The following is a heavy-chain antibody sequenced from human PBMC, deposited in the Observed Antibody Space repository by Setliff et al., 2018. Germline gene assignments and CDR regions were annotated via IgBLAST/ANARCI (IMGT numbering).Heavy chain of an antibody. V-gene: IGHV1-8*03. Sequence: ASVKVSCKASGYTFTSYDINWVRQATGQGLEWMGWMNPNSGNTGYAQKFQGRVTITRNTSISTAYMELSSLRSEDTAVYYCARGRRGNYDFWSGYSNWFDPWGQETLVTV. CDR1: GYTFTSYD. J-gene: IGHJ5*02. CDR2: MNPNSGNT. D-gene: IGHD3-3*01. CDR3: ARGRRGNYDFWSGYSNWFDP.